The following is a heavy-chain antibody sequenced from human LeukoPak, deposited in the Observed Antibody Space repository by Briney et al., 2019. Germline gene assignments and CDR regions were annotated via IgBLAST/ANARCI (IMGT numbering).Heavy chain of an antibody. Sequence: GGSLRLSCAASGFAFSSYEMNWVRQAPGKGLEWISAISGSSSNVYYAASVRGRFTISRDNAENSLYLQLNTMRAEDTAVYYCARGFRDTAMFLDYWGQGTLVTVSS. CDR2: ISGSSSNV. CDR3: ARGFRDTAMFLDY. V-gene: IGHV3-48*03. J-gene: IGHJ4*02. CDR1: GFAFSSYE. D-gene: IGHD5-18*01.